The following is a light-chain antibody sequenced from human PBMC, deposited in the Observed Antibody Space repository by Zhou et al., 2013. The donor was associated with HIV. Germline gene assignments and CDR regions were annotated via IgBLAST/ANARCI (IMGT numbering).Light chain of an antibody. J-gene: IGKJ2*03. CDR1: QSISSY. CDR2: AAS. CDR3: QQSYSTLVYS. Sequence: DIQMTQSPSSLSASVGDRVTITCRASQSISSYLNWYQQKPGKAPKLLIYAASSLQSGVPSRFSGSGSGTDFTLTISSLQPEDFATYYCQQSYSTLVYSFGQGTKLDIK. V-gene: IGKV1-39*01.